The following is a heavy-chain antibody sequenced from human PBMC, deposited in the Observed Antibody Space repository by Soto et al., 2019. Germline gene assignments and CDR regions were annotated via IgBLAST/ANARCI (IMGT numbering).Heavy chain of an antibody. J-gene: IGHJ5*02. CDR3: ARGGSTSWLRALDL. D-gene: IGHD6-13*01. CDR1: GFTFSNYY. Sequence: EVQLVESGGGLVQPGGSLRLSCAVSGFTFSNYYMQWVRQGPGKGLVYVARIDFDGRSTVHADSVKGRFTISRDNAKNTLYLRIDSLGAEDTGVYYCARGGSTSWLRALDLWGQGTLVTVSS. CDR2: IDFDGRST. V-gene: IGHV3-74*01.